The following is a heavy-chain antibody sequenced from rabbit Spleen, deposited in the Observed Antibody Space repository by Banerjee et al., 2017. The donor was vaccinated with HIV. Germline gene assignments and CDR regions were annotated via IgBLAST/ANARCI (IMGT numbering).Heavy chain of an antibody. Sequence: QSLEESGGGLVQPEGSLTLTCKASGFSFSDRDVMCWVRQAPGKGLEWIACINTATGKAVYASWAKGRFTISKTSSTTVTLQMTSLTAADTATYFCARGAGGAGDGNDLWGPGTLVTVS. CDR3: ARGAGGAGDGNDL. J-gene: IGHJ4*01. V-gene: IGHV1S40*01. CDR2: INTATGKA. CDR1: GFSFSDRDV. D-gene: IGHD2-1*01.